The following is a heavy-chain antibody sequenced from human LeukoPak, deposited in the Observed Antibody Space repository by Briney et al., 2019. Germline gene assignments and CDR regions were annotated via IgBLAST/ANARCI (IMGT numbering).Heavy chain of an antibody. Sequence: SETLSLTCAVYGGSFSGYYWSWIRQPPGKGLEWIGEINHSGSTNYNPSLKSRVTISVDTSKNQFSLKLSSVTAADTAVYYCARAMSGDGYNSVPGPYWGQGTLVTVSS. CDR3: ARAMSGDGYNSVPGPY. CDR1: GGSFSGYY. J-gene: IGHJ4*02. CDR2: INHSGST. V-gene: IGHV4-34*01. D-gene: IGHD5-12*01.